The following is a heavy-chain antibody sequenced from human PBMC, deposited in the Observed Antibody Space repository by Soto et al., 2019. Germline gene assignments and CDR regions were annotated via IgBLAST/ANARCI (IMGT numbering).Heavy chain of an antibody. CDR1: GCRFNTHA. V-gene: IGHV3-23*01. J-gene: IGHJ5*02. D-gene: IGHD1-1*01. CDR2: VGGHLDSK. CDR3: AIDQLCGWYDN. Sequence: EIQLLESGGGLAQPGGSLRISCADSGCRFNTHARGWIRRAPGQGLEWVSAVGGHLDSKHYADSVKGRLTNSRDDSKSTLYLQMDSLRAEDTAIFYCAIDQLCGWYDNWGQGTLVTGSP.